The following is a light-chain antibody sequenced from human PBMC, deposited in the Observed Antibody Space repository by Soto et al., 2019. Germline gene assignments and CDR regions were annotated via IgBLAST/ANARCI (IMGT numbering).Light chain of an antibody. Sequence: QSALTQPASVYGSPGQSITISCTGTSRDVGGYNYVSWYQQHPGKAPKFMIYDVSNRPSGVSNRFSGSKSGNTASLTISGLQAEDEADYYCSSYTTSNTRQIVFGTGTKVTVL. J-gene: IGLJ1*01. V-gene: IGLV2-14*01. CDR1: SRDVGGYNY. CDR2: DVS. CDR3: SSYTTSNTRQIV.